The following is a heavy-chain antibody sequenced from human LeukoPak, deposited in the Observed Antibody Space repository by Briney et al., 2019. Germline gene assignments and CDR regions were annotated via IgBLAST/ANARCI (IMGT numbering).Heavy chain of an antibody. D-gene: IGHD3-3*01. CDR3: ARIRYYDFWSGYSDV. J-gene: IGHJ6*02. CDR2: IYYSGST. CDR1: AVSISSGGYY. Sequence: SETLSLTRTVSAVSISSGGYYWRWIRHHPGKGLEWIGYIYYSGSTYYNPSLKSRVTISVDTSKNQFSLKLSSVTAADRAVYYCARIRYYDFWSGYSDVWGQRTTLTVSS. V-gene: IGHV4-31*03.